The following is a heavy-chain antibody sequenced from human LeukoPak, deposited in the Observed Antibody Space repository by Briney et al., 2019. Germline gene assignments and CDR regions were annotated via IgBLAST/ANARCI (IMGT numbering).Heavy chain of an antibody. V-gene: IGHV5-51*01. CDR2: IYPGDSDT. D-gene: IGHD2-2*01. CDR1: GYSFTSYW. J-gene: IGHJ4*02. CDR3: ARRMWDCSSTSCEMSDY. Sequence: GESLKISCKGSGYSFTSYWIGWVRQMPGKGLEWMGIIYPGDSDTRYSPSFQGQVTISADKSISTAYLQWSSLKASDTAMYYCARRMWDCSSTSCEMSDYWGQGPLVTVSS.